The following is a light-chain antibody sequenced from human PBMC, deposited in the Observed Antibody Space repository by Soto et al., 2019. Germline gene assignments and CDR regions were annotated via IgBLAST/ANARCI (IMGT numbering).Light chain of an antibody. CDR2: GAS. CDR1: QSVSNNY. J-gene: IGKJ1*01. V-gene: IGKV3-20*01. Sequence: ELVLTQSPGTLSLSPGESATLSCRASQSVSNNYLAWYQQKPGQAPRLLIYGASNGATGIPDRFSGSGSGTEFTLTIRRLEPEDFAVYYCQQYGSSGTCGQGTKVDIK. CDR3: QQYGSSGT.